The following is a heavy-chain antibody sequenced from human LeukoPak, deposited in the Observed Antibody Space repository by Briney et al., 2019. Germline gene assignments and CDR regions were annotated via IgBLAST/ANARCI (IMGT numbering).Heavy chain of an antibody. Sequence: GGSLRLSCAASGFTFSTYAMHWVRQAPGKGLEWVAVISYDGSSKNYGDSVKGRFTISRDNSKNTVYLQMNSLRIEDTALYYCARGIFTGGTYYGYWGQGTLVTVSS. D-gene: IGHD1-26*01. CDR3: ARGIFTGGTYYGY. J-gene: IGHJ4*02. CDR1: GFTFSTYA. CDR2: ISYDGSSK. V-gene: IGHV3-30-3*01.